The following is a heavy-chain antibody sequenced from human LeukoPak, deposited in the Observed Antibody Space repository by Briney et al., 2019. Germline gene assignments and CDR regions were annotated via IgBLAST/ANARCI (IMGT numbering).Heavy chain of an antibody. J-gene: IGHJ4*02. CDR1: GYTFTGYY. CDR3: ARDHWPYYYGSGSFPYFDY. D-gene: IGHD3-10*01. Sequence: GPVKVSCKASGYTFTGYYMHWVRQAPGQGLEWMGWINPNSGGTNYAQKFQGRATMTRDTSISTAYMELSRLRSDDTAVYYCARDHWPYYYGSGSFPYFDYWGQGTLVTVSS. CDR2: INPNSGGT. V-gene: IGHV1-2*02.